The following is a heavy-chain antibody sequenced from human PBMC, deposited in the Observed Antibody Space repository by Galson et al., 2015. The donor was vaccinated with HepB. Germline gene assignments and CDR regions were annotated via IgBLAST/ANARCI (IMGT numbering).Heavy chain of an antibody. V-gene: IGHV4-39*01. D-gene: IGHD3-16*01. J-gene: IGHJ4*02. CDR1: GGSISSSSYY. Sequence: TLSLTCTVSGGSISSSSYYWGWIRQPPGKGLAWIGSIYYNGSAYYNPSLKSRVTISVDTSKNQFSLKLRSVTAADTAVYYCANQMFYYDGTDSHYGLVGDYWGQGALVTVSS. CDR2: IYYNGSA. CDR3: ANQMFYYDGTDSHYGLVGDY.